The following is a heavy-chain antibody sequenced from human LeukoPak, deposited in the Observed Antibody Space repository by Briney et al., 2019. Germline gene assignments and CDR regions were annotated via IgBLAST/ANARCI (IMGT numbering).Heavy chain of an antibody. V-gene: IGHV3-9*03. CDR1: GFTFDDYA. Sequence: GGSLRLSCAASGFTFDDYAMHWVRQAPGKGLEWVSGISWNSGSIGYADSVKGRFTISRDNAKNSLYLQMNSLRAEDMALYYCAKDRWTTSGGGLDYWGQGTLVTVSS. CDR2: ISWNSGSI. D-gene: IGHD4-17*01. CDR3: AKDRWTTSGGGLDY. J-gene: IGHJ4*02.